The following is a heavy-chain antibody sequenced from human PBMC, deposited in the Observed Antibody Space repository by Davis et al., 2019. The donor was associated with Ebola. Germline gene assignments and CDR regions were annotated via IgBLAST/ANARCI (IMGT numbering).Heavy chain of an antibody. V-gene: IGHV1-69*13. CDR1: GGTFSSYA. J-gene: IGHJ6*02. D-gene: IGHD1-26*01. Sequence: SVKVSCKTSGGTFSSYAISWVRQAPGQGLEWMGGIIPIFGTTNYAQKFQGRVTITADESTSTAYMELSSLRSEDTAVYFCARGEDYYYGMDVWGQGTTVTVSS. CDR3: ARGEDYYYGMDV. CDR2: IIPIFGTT.